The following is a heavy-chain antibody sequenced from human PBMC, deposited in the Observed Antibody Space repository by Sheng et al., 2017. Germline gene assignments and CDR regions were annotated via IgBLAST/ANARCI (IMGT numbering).Heavy chain of an antibody. D-gene: IGHD2-21*02. CDR1: GFTFSSYE. J-gene: IGHJ4*02. V-gene: IGHV3-48*03. CDR3: ARVPGGGNSGGYFDY. CDR2: ISSSGSII. Sequence: EVQLVESGGGLVQPGGSLTLPCAASGFTFSSYEMNWVRQAPGKGLEWVSYISSSGSIIYYADSVKGRFTISRDNAKNSLYLQMNSLRAEDTAVYYCARVPGGGNSGGYFDYWGQGTLVTVSS.